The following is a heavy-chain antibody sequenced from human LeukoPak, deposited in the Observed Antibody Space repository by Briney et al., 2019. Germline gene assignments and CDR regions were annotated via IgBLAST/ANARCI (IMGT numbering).Heavy chain of an antibody. CDR3: ARGGSPGGIAAAGRNERAFDI. Sequence: SGGSLRLSCAASGFTFSSYDMHWVRQATGKGLEWVSAIGTAGDTYYPGSVKGRFTISRENAKNSLYLQMNSLRAGDTAVYYCARGGSPGGIAAAGRNERAFDIWGQGTMVTVSS. CDR1: GFTFSSYD. D-gene: IGHD6-13*01. J-gene: IGHJ3*02. V-gene: IGHV3-13*01. CDR2: IGTAGDT.